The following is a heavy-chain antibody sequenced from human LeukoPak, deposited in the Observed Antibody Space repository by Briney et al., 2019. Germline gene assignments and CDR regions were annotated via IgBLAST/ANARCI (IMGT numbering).Heavy chain of an antibody. CDR1: AGSISYYY. Sequence: TSETLSLTCTVSAGSISYYYWSWIRQTPGKGLEWIGYIHYSGSTNYNPSLKSRVTISVDTSKNQFSLKLSSVTAADTAVYYCARGRVIDSSWYYYYYYMVVWGKGTTVTISS. D-gene: IGHD6-13*01. V-gene: IGHV4-59*01. J-gene: IGHJ6*03. CDR3: ARGRVIDSSWYYYYYYMVV. CDR2: IHYSGST.